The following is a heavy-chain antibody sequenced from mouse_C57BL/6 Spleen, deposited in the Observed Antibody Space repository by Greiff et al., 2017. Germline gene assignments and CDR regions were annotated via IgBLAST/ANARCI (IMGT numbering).Heavy chain of an antibody. J-gene: IGHJ1*03. V-gene: IGHV7-3*01. CDR1: GFTFTDYY. Sequence: EVQVVESGGGLVQPGGSLSLSCAASGFTFTDYYMSWVRQPPGKALEWLGFISNKANGYTTESSASVKGRFTISRDNSQSILYLQMNALRAEDSATYYCARSYYYGSSHWYFDVWGTGTTVTVSS. D-gene: IGHD1-1*01. CDR3: ARSYYYGSSHWYFDV. CDR2: ISNKANGYTT.